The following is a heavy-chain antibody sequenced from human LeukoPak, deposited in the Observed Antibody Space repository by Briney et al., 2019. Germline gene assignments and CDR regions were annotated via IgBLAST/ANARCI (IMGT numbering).Heavy chain of an antibody. Sequence: PGGSLRLSCAASGFTFSSYSMNWVRQAPGKGLEWVSSISSSSSYIYYADSVKGRFTISRDNAKNSLYLQMNSLRAEDTAVYYCARDHVAAAGTPYYFDYWGQGTLVTVSS. D-gene: IGHD6-13*01. J-gene: IGHJ4*02. CDR3: ARDHVAAAGTPYYFDY. CDR2: ISSSSSYI. CDR1: GFTFSSYS. V-gene: IGHV3-21*01.